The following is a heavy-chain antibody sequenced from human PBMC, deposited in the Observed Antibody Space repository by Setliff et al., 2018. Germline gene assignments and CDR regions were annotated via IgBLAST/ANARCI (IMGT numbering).Heavy chain of an antibody. Sequence: GSLRLSCAASAFTFSDYHMSWIRQAPGKGLEWIAYIDSSGSPKYYADSVKGRFTISRDNAKNSLYLQMNSLRADDTAVYYCARDQSLYYDILTGSFDYWGPGTLVTVSS. CDR2: IDSSGSPK. V-gene: IGHV3-11*01. CDR3: ARDQSLYYDILTGSFDY. D-gene: IGHD3-9*01. CDR1: AFTFSDYH. J-gene: IGHJ4*02.